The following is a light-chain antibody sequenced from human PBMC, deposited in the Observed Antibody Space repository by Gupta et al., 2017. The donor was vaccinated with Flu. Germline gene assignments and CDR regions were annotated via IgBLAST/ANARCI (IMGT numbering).Light chain of an antibody. CDR2: AAS. Sequence: IRLTQSPSLLSASVGDRVTITCRASQGISSYLAWYQQKPGKAPELLIYAASTLQSGVPSRFSGSGSGTEFTLTISSLQSEDFATYYCQQLNSYPFTFGEGTKVEIK. V-gene: IGKV1-9*01. CDR3: QQLNSYPFT. J-gene: IGKJ4*02. CDR1: QGISSY.